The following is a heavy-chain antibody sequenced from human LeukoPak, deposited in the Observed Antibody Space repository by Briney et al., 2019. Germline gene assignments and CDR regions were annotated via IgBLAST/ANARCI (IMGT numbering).Heavy chain of an antibody. D-gene: IGHD6-13*01. J-gene: IGHJ4*02. V-gene: IGHV1-18*01. Sequence: ASVKVSCKASGYTFTSYGISWVRQAPGQGLEWMGWISAYNGNTNYAQKLQGRVTMTTDTSTSTAYMELRSLRSDDTAVYYCARGLYSSSWYLIEVGVPYFDYWGQGTLVTVSS. CDR3: ARGLYSSSWYLIEVGVPYFDY. CDR2: ISAYNGNT. CDR1: GYTFTSYG.